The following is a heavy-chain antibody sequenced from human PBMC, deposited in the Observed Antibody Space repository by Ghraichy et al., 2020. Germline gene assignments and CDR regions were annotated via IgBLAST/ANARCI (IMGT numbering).Heavy chain of an antibody. V-gene: IGHV3-23*01. CDR2: ISGSGGST. CDR1: GFTFSSYA. Sequence: LSLTCAASGFTFSSYAMSWVRQAPGKGLEWVSAISGSGGSTYYADSVKGRFTISRDNSKNTLYLQMNSLRAEDTAVYYCAKDHSLLLNYYYGMDVWGQGTTVTVSS. CDR3: AKDHSLLLNYYYGMDV. D-gene: IGHD1-26*01. J-gene: IGHJ6*02.